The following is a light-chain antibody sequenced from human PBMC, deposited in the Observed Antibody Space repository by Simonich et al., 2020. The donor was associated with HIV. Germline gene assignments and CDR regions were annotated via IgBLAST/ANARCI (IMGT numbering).Light chain of an antibody. CDR3: QQYYNYPLT. Sequence: AIRMTQSPSSLSAYTGDRVTITCRASQGINTYLAWYQQKPGKAPKLLISAASTLQSGVPSRFSGSGSGTDFTLTISWLQSEDFATYYCQQYYNYPLTFGGGTKVEIK. J-gene: IGKJ4*01. CDR1: QGINTY. CDR2: AAS. V-gene: IGKV1-8*01.